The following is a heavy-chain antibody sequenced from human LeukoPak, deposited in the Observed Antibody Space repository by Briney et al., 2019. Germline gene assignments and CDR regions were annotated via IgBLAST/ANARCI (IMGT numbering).Heavy chain of an antibody. D-gene: IGHD2-2*01. CDR2: ISYDGSNK. V-gene: IGHV3-30*18. CDR3: AKDLAAAMFY. CDR1: GFTFSSYG. Sequence: GGSLRLSCAASGFTFSSYGMHWVRQAPGKGLEWVAVISYDGSNKYYADSVKGRFTISRDNSKNTLYLQMNSLRAEDTAVYYCAKDLAAAMFYWGQGTPVTVSS. J-gene: IGHJ4*02.